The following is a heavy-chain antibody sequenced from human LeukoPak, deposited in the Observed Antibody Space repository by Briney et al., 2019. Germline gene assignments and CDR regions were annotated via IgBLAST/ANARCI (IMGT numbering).Heavy chain of an antibody. CDR1: GFTFSSYS. D-gene: IGHD5-24*01. V-gene: IGHV3-21*04. Sequence: SGGSLRLSCAASGFTFSSYSMNWVRQAPGKGLEWVSSISSGSYIYYADSVKGRFIISRDNSKNTVYLQMNSLSAEDAAVYYCVKDDGWVQYANWGQGTLVTVSS. CDR3: VKDDGWVQYAN. J-gene: IGHJ4*02. CDR2: ISSGSYI.